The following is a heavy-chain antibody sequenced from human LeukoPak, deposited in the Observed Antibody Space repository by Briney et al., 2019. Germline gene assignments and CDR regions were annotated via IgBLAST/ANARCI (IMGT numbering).Heavy chain of an antibody. CDR3: ARTAAAGYYYYAYAMDV. V-gene: IGHV4-59*02. J-gene: IGHJ6*02. CDR2: FYYSGST. CDR1: NDSVSNYY. D-gene: IGHD6-13*01. Sequence: PSETLSLTCTVSNDSVSNYYWSWIRQPPGKGLQWIGYFYYSGSTDYNPSLESRVTISVDTSKNQFSLRLSSVTAADTAVYYCARTAAAGYYYYAYAMDVWGRGTTVTVSS.